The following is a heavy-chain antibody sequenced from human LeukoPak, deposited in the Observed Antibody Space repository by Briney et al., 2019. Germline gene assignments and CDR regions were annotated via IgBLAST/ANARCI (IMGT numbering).Heavy chain of an antibody. CDR1: GFTFSSYW. CDR2: IKQDGSEK. D-gene: IGHD1-1*01. J-gene: IGHJ6*03. CDR3: ARDQRVKGNYYYYYYMDV. V-gene: IGHV3-7*01. Sequence: GGSLRLSCAASGFTFSSYWMSWVRQAPGKGLEWVANIKQDGSEKYYVDSVKGRFTISRDNAKNSLYLQMNSLRAEDTAVYYCARDQRVKGNYYYYYYMDVWGKGTTVTVSS.